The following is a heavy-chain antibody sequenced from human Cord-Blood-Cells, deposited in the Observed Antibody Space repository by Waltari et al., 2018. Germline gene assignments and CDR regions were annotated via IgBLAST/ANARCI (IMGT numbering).Heavy chain of an antibody. V-gene: IGHV4-59*11. Sequence: QVQLPESGPGLVKPSEPLSLTCTVPGGSISSHYWSWIRQPPGKGLEWIGYIYYSGSTNYNPSLKSRVTISVDTSKNQFSLKLSSVTAADTAVYYCARDTVGATDWGQGTLVTVSS. CDR3: ARDTVGATD. CDR1: GGSISSHY. CDR2: IYYSGST. D-gene: IGHD1-26*01. J-gene: IGHJ4*02.